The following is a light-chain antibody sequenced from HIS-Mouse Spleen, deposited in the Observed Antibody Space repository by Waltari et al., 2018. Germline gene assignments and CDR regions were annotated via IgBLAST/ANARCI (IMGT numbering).Light chain of an antibody. CDR2: DVS. Sequence: QSALTQPASVSGSPGQSITISCTGTSSDVGGYNYVSWYQQHPGKAPKLMIYDVSNRPSGVSNPFSGSKSGNTASLTISELQAEDEADYYCSSYTSSSTEVFGGGTKLTVL. V-gene: IGLV2-14*03. J-gene: IGLJ2*01. CDR1: SSDVGGYNY. CDR3: SSYTSSSTEV.